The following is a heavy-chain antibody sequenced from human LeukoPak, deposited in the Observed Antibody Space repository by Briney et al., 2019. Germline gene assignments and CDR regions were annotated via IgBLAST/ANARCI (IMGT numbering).Heavy chain of an antibody. CDR1: GSRFTSYS. CDR3: AGGVVFKSSSWYDT. Sequence: GASVKLSFNASGSRFTSYSMHLVRQPPGQGLELMGIINPSGGSKRYSQKFQGSVTMTRDTSTSTVYMELSSLRSEDTAVYYCAGGVVFKSSSWYDTWGQGTLVTVSS. CDR2: INPSGGSK. V-gene: IGHV1-46*01. J-gene: IGHJ5*02. D-gene: IGHD2-15*01.